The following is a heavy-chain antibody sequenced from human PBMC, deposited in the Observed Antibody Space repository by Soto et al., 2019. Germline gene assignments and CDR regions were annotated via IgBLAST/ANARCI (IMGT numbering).Heavy chain of an antibody. J-gene: IGHJ3*02. CDR2: IDWDDDK. V-gene: IGHV2-70*11. Sequence: SGPTLVKPTQTLTLTCTFSGFSLSTSGMCVSWIRQPPGKALEWLARIDWDDDKYYSTSLKTRLTISKDTSKNQVVLTMTNMDPVDTATYYCARIQASEEGENAFDIWGQGTMVTVSS. CDR1: GFSLSTSGMC. D-gene: IGHD1-26*01. CDR3: ARIQASEEGENAFDI.